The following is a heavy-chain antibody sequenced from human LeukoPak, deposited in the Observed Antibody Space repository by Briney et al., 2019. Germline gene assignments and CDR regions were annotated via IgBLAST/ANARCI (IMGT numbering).Heavy chain of an antibody. Sequence: GRSLRLSCAASGFTFSSYAMHWVRQAPGKGLEWVAVISYDGSNKYYADSVKGGFTISRDNSKNTLYLQMSSLRAEDTAVYYCVKGGYDILTGYTSFDYWGQGTLVTVSS. D-gene: IGHD3-9*01. CDR1: GFTFSSYA. J-gene: IGHJ4*02. CDR3: VKGGYDILTGYTSFDY. CDR2: ISYDGSNK. V-gene: IGHV3-30*14.